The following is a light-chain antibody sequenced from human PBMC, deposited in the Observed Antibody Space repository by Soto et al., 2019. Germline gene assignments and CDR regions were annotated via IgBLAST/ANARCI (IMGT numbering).Light chain of an antibody. V-gene: IGKV1-9*01. CDR2: AAS. Sequence: IQLTQSPSSLSASVGDRVTITCRASQGIGSYLAWYQQKPGEAPKLLIFAASTLQSGVPSRFSGSGSGTEFTLTISSLQPDDFATYYCQHYNSYSEAFAQGTKVDIK. CDR1: QGIGSY. J-gene: IGKJ1*01. CDR3: QHYNSYSEA.